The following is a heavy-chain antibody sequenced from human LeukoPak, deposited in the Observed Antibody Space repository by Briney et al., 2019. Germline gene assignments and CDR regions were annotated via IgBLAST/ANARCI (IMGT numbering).Heavy chain of an antibody. CDR1: GGSISSGGHS. CDR3: ARGSGANWFDP. J-gene: IGHJ5*02. V-gene: IGHV4-30-2*01. Sequence: PSQTLSLTCAVSGGSISSGGHSWSWIRQPPGKGLEWIGYIYHSGSTYYNPSLKSRVTISVDRSKNQFSLKLSSVTAADTAVYYCARGSGANWFDPWGQGTLVTVSS. D-gene: IGHD2-15*01. CDR2: IYHSGST.